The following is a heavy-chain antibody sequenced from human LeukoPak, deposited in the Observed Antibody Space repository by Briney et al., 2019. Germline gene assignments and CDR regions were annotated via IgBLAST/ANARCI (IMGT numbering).Heavy chain of an antibody. CDR3: ARLRSSTFDY. D-gene: IGHD3-10*01. CDR1: GYSFTSYW. V-gene: IGHV5-10-1*01. Sequence: GESLKISSKDSGYSFTSYWISWVRQMPGKGLEWMGRIDPRDSYTNYSPSFQGHVTISADKSISTAYLQWSSLKASDTAMYYCARLRSSTFDYWGQGTLVTVSS. J-gene: IGHJ4*02. CDR2: IDPRDSYT.